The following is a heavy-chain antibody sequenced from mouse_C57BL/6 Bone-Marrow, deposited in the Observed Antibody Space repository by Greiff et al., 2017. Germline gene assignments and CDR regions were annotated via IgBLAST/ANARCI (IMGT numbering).Heavy chain of an antibody. CDR3: ARRGVYYGNYVWFAN. CDR1: GYTFTSYW. D-gene: IGHD2-1*01. CDR2: IYPGSGST. J-gene: IGHJ3*01. Sequence: QVQLQQPGAELVKPGASVKMSCKASGYTFTSYWITWVKQRPGQGLEWIGDIYPGSGSTNYNEKFKSKATLTVDTSSSTAYMQLSSLTSEDSAVYYVARRGVYYGNYVWFANWGQGTLVTVSA. V-gene: IGHV1-55*01.